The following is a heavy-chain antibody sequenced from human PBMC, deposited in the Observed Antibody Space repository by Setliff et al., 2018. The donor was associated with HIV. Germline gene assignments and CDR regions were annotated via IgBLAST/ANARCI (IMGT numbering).Heavy chain of an antibody. J-gene: IGHJ4*01. CDR2: INPETGDP. V-gene: IGHV1-2*02. D-gene: IGHD2-21*01. Sequence: SVQVSCKTSGYRFIGHYLHWVRLAPGQGPEWVGWINPETGDPNYAQKFRGRVLMTRDTSITTAFLHVAKLTSDDTAIYYCATGIPSDLDYWGQGTLVTVSS. CDR1: GYRFIGHY. CDR3: ATGIPSDLDY.